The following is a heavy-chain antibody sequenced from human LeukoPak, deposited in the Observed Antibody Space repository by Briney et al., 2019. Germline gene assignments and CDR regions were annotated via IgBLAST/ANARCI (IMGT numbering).Heavy chain of an antibody. CDR3: ARRGTNDYGDYKDY. J-gene: IGHJ4*02. CDR2: IYHSGST. V-gene: IGHV4-38-2*01. CDR1: GYSISSGYY. Sequence: SETLSLTCAASGYSISSGYYWGWIRQPPGKGLEWIGSIYHSGSTYYNPSLKSRVTISVDTSKNHFSLKLSSVTAADTAVYYCARRGTNDYGDYKDYWGQGTLVTVSS. D-gene: IGHD4-17*01.